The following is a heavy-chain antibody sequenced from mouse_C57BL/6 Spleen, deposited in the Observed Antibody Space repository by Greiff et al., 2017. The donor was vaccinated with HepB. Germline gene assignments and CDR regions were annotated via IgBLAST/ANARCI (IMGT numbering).Heavy chain of an antibody. V-gene: IGHV1-78*01. J-gene: IGHJ1*03. D-gene: IGHD1-1*01. CDR1: GYTFTDHT. CDR3: ARGGYYGSKYFDV. Sequence: VQLQQSDAELAKPGASVKISCKVSGYTFTDHTIHWMKQRPEQGLEWIGYIYPRDGSTKYNEKFKGKATLTADKSSSTAYMQLNSLTSEDSAVYVCARGGYYGSKYFDVCGTGTTVTVSS. CDR2: IYPRDGST.